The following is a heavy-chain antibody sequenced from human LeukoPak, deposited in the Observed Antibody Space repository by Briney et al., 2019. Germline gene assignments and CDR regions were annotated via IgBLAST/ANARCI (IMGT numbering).Heavy chain of an antibody. V-gene: IGHV4-34*01. D-gene: IGHD2-21*02. Sequence: SETLSLTCAVYGGSFSGYYWSWIRQPPGKGLERIGEINHSGSTNYNPSLKGRVTISVDTSKNQFSLKLSSVTAADTAVYYCARARWGDQHRYYFDYRGQGTLVTVSS. CDR2: INHSGST. J-gene: IGHJ4*02. CDR3: ARARWGDQHRYYFDY. CDR1: GGSFSGYY.